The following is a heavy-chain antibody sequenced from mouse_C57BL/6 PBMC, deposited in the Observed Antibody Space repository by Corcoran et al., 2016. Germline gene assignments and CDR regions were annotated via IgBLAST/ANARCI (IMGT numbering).Heavy chain of an antibody. V-gene: IGHV1-9*01. J-gene: IGHJ1*03. CDR2: ILPGSGST. Sequence: QVHLQPSGAELMKTGATVKLSSKATGYTFPGYWIEWLKQRPGHGLEWIGEILPGSGSTNYNEKFKGKATFNADTSSNTAYMQLSSLTTEDSDIYYCARSGSSRPYWYFDVWGTGTTVTVSS. CDR3: ARSGSSRPYWYFDV. CDR1: GYTFPGYW. D-gene: IGHD1-1*01.